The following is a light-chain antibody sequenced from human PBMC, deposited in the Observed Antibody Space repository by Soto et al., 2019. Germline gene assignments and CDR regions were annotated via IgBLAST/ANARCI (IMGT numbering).Light chain of an antibody. CDR2: GAS. CDR3: QQYGTSPRT. V-gene: IGKV3-20*01. J-gene: IGKJ1*01. CDR1: QSISSSY. Sequence: EIVLTQSPGTLSLSPGKRATLSCRASQSISSSYLAWYQQRPGQAPSLLIYGASSRATGIPDRFSGSGSGTEFTLTISRLEPEDFAVYYCQQYGTSPRTFGQGTKVDIK.